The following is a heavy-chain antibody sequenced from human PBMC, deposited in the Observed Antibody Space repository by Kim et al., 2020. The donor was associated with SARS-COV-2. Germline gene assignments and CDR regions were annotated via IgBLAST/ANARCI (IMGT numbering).Heavy chain of an antibody. V-gene: IGHV3-21*01. CDR3: ASEYSSSSGYYGMDV. Sequence: VKCRFTNSQDNAKNSLSLQMNSLRAEDTAVYYCASEYSSSSGYYGMDVWGQGTTVTVSS. D-gene: IGHD6-6*01. J-gene: IGHJ6*02.